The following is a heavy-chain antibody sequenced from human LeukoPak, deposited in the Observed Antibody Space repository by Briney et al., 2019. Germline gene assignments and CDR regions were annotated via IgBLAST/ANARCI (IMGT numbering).Heavy chain of an antibody. D-gene: IGHD5-12*01. J-gene: IGHJ4*02. CDR2: KCYDGSKQ. CDR1: GFTFSTYV. Sequence: GGSLRLSCAASGFTFSTYVMHWVRQAPGKGLEGVAVKCYDGSKQNYADSVKGRFTISRENSKNTLYLQMNSLRAEDTAVYYCARDHGYSGYDYYFDYWGQGTLVTVSS. CDR3: ARDHGYSGYDYYFDY. V-gene: IGHV3-33*01.